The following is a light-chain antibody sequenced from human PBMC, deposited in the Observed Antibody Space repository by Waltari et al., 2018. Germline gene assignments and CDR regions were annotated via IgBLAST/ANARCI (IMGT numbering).Light chain of an antibody. CDR2: GAS. V-gene: IGKV3-20*01. J-gene: IGKJ3*01. CDR1: QSVSSSY. Sequence: EIVLTQSPGTLSLSPGERATLSCRASQSVSSSYLAWYQQKPGQAPRLLIYGASRRGTGMPDRFSGSGSGTAFTLSISRLVPEDFAVYYCQQYGSSPFTFGPGTKVDIK. CDR3: QQYGSSPFT.